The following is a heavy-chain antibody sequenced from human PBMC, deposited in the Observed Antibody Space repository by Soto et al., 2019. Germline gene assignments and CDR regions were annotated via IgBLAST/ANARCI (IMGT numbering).Heavy chain of an antibody. Sequence: PSETLPLTCTVSGGSISNYYWSWIRQPPGRGLEWIGHIFYSGSTNYNPALKSRVTISVDTSKSQFSLKLSSVTAADTAVYYCAKDSGYNYGYFRWFDPWGQGTLVTVSS. CDR2: IFYSGST. CDR3: AKDSGYNYGYFRWFDP. CDR1: GGSISNYY. V-gene: IGHV4-59*01. D-gene: IGHD5-18*01. J-gene: IGHJ5*02.